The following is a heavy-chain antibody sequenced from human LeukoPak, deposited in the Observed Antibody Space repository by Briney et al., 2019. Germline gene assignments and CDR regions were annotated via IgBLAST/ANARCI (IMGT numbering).Heavy chain of an antibody. CDR1: GYTFTGYY. D-gene: IGHD6-19*01. Sequence: GASVKVSCKASGYTFTGYYMHWVRQAPGQGLAWMGWINPNSGGTNYAQKFQGRVTMTRDTSISTAYMELYRLKSDDTAVYYCARVAITVAGRLDQRLGMRYYFDYWGQGTLVTVSS. J-gene: IGHJ4*02. CDR3: ARVAITVAGRLDQRLGMRYYFDY. V-gene: IGHV1-2*02. CDR2: INPNSGGT.